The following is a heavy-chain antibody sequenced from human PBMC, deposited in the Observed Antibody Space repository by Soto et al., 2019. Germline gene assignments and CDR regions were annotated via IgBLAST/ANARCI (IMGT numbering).Heavy chain of an antibody. CDR3: AKDRFDILTATTYYFDY. V-gene: IGHV3-30*18. CDR1: GFTFSSYG. CDR2: ISYDGSNK. J-gene: IGHJ4*02. D-gene: IGHD3-9*01. Sequence: QVQLVESGGGVVQPGRSLRLSCAASGFTFSSYGMHWVRQAPGKGLEWVAVISYDGSNKYYADSVKGRFTISRDNSKNTLYLHMNSLRAEDTAVYYCAKDRFDILTATTYYFDYWGQGTLVTVSS.